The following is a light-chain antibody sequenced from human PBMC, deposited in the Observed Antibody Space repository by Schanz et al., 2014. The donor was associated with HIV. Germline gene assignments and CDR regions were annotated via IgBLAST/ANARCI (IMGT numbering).Light chain of an antibody. CDR2: GAS. Sequence: EITLTQSPGTLSLSPGERATLSCRASQSVSSRYLAWYQQKPGQAPRLLIYGASSRATGIPDRFSGSGSGTDFTLTISRLEPEDFAVYFCQQFSNSLPWTFGQGTRVEIK. V-gene: IGKV3-20*01. CDR1: QSVSSRY. CDR3: QQFSNSLPWT. J-gene: IGKJ1*01.